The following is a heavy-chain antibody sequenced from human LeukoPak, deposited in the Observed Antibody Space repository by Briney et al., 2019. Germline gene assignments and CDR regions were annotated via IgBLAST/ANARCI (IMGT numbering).Heavy chain of an antibody. J-gene: IGHJ4*01. CDR3: AGVLGVRDLAYFDY. D-gene: IGHD3-10*01. CDR1: GFTFNTYW. V-gene: IGHV3-74*01. Sequence: PGRSLRLSCAASGFTFNTYWMHWVRQAPGKGLVWVSRIRSDGSSTSYEDSVRGRFTISGDNAKNTLYLQMNSLRAEDTAVYYCAGVLGVRDLAYFDYWGHGTLVTVSS. CDR2: IRSDGSST.